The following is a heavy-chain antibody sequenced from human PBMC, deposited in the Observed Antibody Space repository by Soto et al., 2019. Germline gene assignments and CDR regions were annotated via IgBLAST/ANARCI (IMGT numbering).Heavy chain of an antibody. V-gene: IGHV1-69*02. CDR3: XLGSWSGETFDI. J-gene: IGHJ3*02. CDR1: GGTFNVYT. Sequence: QVQLVQSGAEVKKPGSSVKVSCKASGGTFNVYTIIWVRQAPGQGLEWMGRIIPMLAITNYAQRFQGRVTLTADTSTTTAYMELISLTXXDXXXXXXXLGSWSGETFDIWGQGTLVTVSS. CDR2: IIPMLAIT. D-gene: IGHD6-13*01.